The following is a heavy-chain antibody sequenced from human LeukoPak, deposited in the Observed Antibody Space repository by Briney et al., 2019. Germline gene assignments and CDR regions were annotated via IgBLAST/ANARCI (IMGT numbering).Heavy chain of an antibody. CDR2: ISWNSGTI. CDR3: AREDRYSSSWYGSFDY. V-gene: IGHV3-9*01. Sequence: SGGSLRLSCAASGFTFDDYAVHWVRQVPGKGLEWVSGISWNSGTIGYADSVKGRFTISRHNSKNTLYLQMNSLRAEDTAVYYCAREDRYSSSWYGSFDYWGQGTLVTVSS. J-gene: IGHJ4*02. D-gene: IGHD6-13*01. CDR1: GFTFDDYA.